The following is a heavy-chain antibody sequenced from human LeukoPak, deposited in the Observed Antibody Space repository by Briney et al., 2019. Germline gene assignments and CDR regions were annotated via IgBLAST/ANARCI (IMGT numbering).Heavy chain of an antibody. CDR1: GFTFSNYA. CDR3: ARGGVYSTSAVDY. CDR2: ISNSGGDT. D-gene: IGHD6-6*01. J-gene: IGHJ4*02. V-gene: IGHV3-23*01. Sequence: GGSLRLSCAASGFTFSNYAMSWVRQAPGRGLEWVLGISNSGGDTQYADSVKGRFTISRDNAKNTLYLQMNSLRADDTAVYYCARGGVYSTSAVDYWGQGTLVTVSS.